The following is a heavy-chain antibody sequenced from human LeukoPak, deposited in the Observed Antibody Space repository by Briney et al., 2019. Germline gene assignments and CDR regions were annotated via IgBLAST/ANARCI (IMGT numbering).Heavy chain of an antibody. J-gene: IGHJ4*02. CDR3: AKEGYCSGGDCYTYFDY. Sequence: GGSLRLSCAASGFTFSSYAMSWVRRAPGKGLEWVSGISGSGGSTYYADSVKGRFTISRDNSENMLYLQMNSLRAEDTAVYYCAKEGYCSGGDCYTYFDYWGQGSLVTVSS. V-gene: IGHV3-23*01. CDR1: GFTFSSYA. CDR2: ISGSGGST. D-gene: IGHD2-15*01.